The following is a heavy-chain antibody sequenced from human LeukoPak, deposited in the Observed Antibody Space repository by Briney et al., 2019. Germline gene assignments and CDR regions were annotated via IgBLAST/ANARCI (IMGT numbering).Heavy chain of an antibody. D-gene: IGHD6-6*01. Sequence: SETLTLTCAVSGGSISGYYWSWIRQPAGKGLEWIGRIYTSGSTNYNPSLKSRVTMSVDTSKNQFSLKLSSVTAADTAVYYCARDPLIAARGDYYYMDVWGKGTTVTVSS. J-gene: IGHJ6*03. CDR3: ARDPLIAARGDYYYMDV. CDR2: IYTSGST. CDR1: GGSISGYY. V-gene: IGHV4-4*07.